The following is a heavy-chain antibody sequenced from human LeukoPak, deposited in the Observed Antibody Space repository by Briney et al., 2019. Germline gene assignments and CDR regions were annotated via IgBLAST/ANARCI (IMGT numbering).Heavy chain of an antibody. V-gene: IGHV4-30-4*08. CDR1: GASISSGDYY. J-gene: IGHJ4*02. CDR2: TYYSGST. D-gene: IGHD6-6*01. Sequence: SETLSLTCTVSGASISSGDYYWSWIRPPPGKGLEWIGYTYYSGSTYYNPSLKSRVTISVDTSKNQFSLKLSSVTAADTAVYYCAREAVAARPDYWGQGTPVTVSS. CDR3: AREAVAARPDY.